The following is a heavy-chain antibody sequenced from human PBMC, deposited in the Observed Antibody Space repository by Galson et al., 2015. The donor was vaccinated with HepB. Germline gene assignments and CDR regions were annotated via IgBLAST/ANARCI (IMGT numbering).Heavy chain of an antibody. D-gene: IGHD1-14*01. CDR3: ARGEHGNRVSLFDP. CDR2: TYYRTKWYD. Sequence: CAISGDSVSRTSASWHWTRQSPSRGLEWLGRTYYRTKWYDDYEVSVRSRISISPDTSKNQVSLHLNSVTPEDTAVYYCARGEHGNRVSLFDPWGQGILVTVSS. CDR1: GDSVSRTSAS. J-gene: IGHJ5*02. V-gene: IGHV6-1*01.